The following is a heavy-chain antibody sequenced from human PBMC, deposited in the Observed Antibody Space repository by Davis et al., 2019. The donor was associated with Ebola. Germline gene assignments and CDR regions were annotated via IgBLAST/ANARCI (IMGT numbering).Heavy chain of an antibody. J-gene: IGHJ6*03. V-gene: IGHV3-11*06. D-gene: IGHD3-10*01. CDR3: ARDAGRGSNSFYFYMDV. CDR1: GFTFSDYY. CDR2: ISSSRNYT. Sequence: GESLKISCAASGFTFSDYYVSWIRQAPEKGLEWVSYISSSRNYTKYADSVKGRFTISRDNAKSSLYLQMNNLRAEDTGVYYCARDAGRGSNSFYFYMDVWGKGTTVTVSS.